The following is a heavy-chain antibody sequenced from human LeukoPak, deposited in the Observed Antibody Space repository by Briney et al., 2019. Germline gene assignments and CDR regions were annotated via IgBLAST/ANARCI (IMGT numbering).Heavy chain of an antibody. J-gene: IGHJ4*02. CDR3: ARSSWIQQSSDF. Sequence: ASVKVSCKASGYSFTTFAMNWVRQAPGQGLEWMGWISTNTGNPTYAQDFTGRFVFSLDTSVTTTFPEISSLKAEDTAIYYCARSSWIQQSSDFWGQGTLVTVSS. V-gene: IGHV7-4-1*02. CDR2: ISTNTGNP. D-gene: IGHD5-18*01. CDR1: GYSFTTFA.